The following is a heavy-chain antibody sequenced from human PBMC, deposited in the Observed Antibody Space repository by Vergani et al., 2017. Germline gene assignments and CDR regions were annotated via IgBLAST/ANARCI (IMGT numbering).Heavy chain of an antibody. CDR2: IYYSGST. D-gene: IGHD3-3*01. Sequence: QLQLQESGPGLVKPSETLSLTCTVSGGSISSSSYYWGWIRQPPGKGLEWIGSIYYSGSTYYNRSLKRRVTISVDTSKNQFSLKLSSVTAADTAVYYCARQTLITIFGVVHFDYWGQGTLVTVSS. CDR1: GGSISSSSYY. V-gene: IGHV4-39*07. J-gene: IGHJ4*02. CDR3: ARQTLITIFGVVHFDY.